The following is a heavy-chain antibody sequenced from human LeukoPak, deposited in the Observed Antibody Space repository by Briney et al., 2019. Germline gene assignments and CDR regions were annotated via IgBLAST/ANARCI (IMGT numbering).Heavy chain of an antibody. D-gene: IGHD2-2*01. V-gene: IGHV1-18*01. CDR2: ISGHNGDT. CDR3: ARIAYCSSTSCSDAFDM. J-gene: IGHJ3*02. Sequence: ASVKVSCKASGYTFTSYGLSWVRQVPGQGLEWLGWISGHNGDTNYAQKLQGRLTVTTDTSTSTAYMELGSLRYDDTAMYSCARIAYCSSTSCSDAFDMWGQGTIVTVSS. CDR1: GYTFTSYG.